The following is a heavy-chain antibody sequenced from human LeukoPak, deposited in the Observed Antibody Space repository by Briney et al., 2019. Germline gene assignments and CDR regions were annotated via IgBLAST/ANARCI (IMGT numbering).Heavy chain of an antibody. D-gene: IGHD3-10*01. CDR3: ARDFLVSPSPTVWFGEFLYYYYMDV. Sequence: SGGSLRLSCAASGFTFSSYWMSWVRQAPGKGLEWVANIRQDGSEKYYVDSVKGRFTISRDNAKNSLYLQMNSLRAEDTAVYYCARDFLVSPSPTVWFGEFLYYYYMDVWGKGTTVTVSS. CDR1: GFTFSSYW. CDR2: IRQDGSEK. J-gene: IGHJ6*03. V-gene: IGHV3-7*01.